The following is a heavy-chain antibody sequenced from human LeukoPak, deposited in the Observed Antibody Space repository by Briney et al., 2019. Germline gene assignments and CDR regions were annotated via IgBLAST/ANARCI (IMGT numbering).Heavy chain of an antibody. Sequence: GESLKISCKGSGYSFSSYWIDWVRQMPGKGLEWMGIIYPGDSDTRYSPSLQGQVTISADKSISTAYLQWSSLKASDTAMYYCARGWRVFAHYDSSGYYSAFDIWGQGTMVTVSS. CDR3: ARGWRVFAHYDSSGYYSAFDI. J-gene: IGHJ3*02. V-gene: IGHV5-51*01. D-gene: IGHD3-22*01. CDR1: GYSFSSYW. CDR2: IYPGDSDT.